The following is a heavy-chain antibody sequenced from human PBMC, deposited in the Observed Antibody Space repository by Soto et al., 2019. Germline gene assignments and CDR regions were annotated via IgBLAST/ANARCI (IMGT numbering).Heavy chain of an antibody. J-gene: IGHJ6*01. D-gene: IGHD4-4*01. V-gene: IGHV3-30*04. CDR3: TSAIVTATTVSRSSCAMDV. Sequence: QVQLVESGGGVVQPGRSLRLSCAASGFTFSSYAIHWVRQAPGKGLEWVAIISYDGRNKYYADSVKGRFTISRDNSKNQRYLQMNSVRVEDTAVNYCTSAIVTATTVSRSSCAMDVWGQGTTVTVSP. CDR2: ISYDGRNK. CDR1: GFTFSSYA.